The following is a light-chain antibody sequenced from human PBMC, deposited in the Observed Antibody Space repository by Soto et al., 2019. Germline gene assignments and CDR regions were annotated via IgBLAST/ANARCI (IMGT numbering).Light chain of an antibody. V-gene: IGLV2-14*01. J-gene: IGLJ1*01. CDR2: EVN. CDR1: SSDVGGYNY. Sequence: QSALTQPASVSGSPGQSITISCAGTSSDVGGYNYVSWYQQLPGKAPKLLIYEVNNRPSGVSNRFSGSKSGNTASLTISGLQAEDESDYFCSSYTSTTTAYVFGTGTKVTVL. CDR3: SSYTSTTTAYV.